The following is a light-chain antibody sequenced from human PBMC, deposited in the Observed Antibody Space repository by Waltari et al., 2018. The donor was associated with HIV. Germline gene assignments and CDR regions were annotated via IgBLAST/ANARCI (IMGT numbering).Light chain of an antibody. V-gene: IGLV3-1*01. J-gene: IGLJ3*02. CDR1: NLGNQY. CDR2: QDT. Sequence: SYELAQPPSVSVSSGQTASISCSGNNLGNQYVSRYKQRSGQSPLLVLYQDTKRPSGVPERFSGSNSGNTATLTINETQPHDEAEYSCQTWDSGTIVFGGGTKLSVL. CDR3: QTWDSGTIV.